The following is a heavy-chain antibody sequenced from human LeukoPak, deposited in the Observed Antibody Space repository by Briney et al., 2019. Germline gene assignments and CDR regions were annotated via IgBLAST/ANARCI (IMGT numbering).Heavy chain of an antibody. CDR2: VYTSGST. Sequence: SETLSLTCTVSGGSISSYYWSWIRQPAGKGLEWIGRVYTSGSTNYNPSLKSRVTMSVDTSKNQFSLKLSSVTAADTAVYYCARDQTWFGELLGWFDPWGQGTLVTVSS. J-gene: IGHJ5*02. V-gene: IGHV4-4*07. CDR1: GGSISSYY. D-gene: IGHD3-10*01. CDR3: ARDQTWFGELLGWFDP.